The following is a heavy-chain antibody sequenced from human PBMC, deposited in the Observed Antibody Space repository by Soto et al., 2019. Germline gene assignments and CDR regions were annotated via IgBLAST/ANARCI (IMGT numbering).Heavy chain of an antibody. J-gene: IGHJ5*02. CDR2: IGGDGGRT. Sequence: PGGSLRLSCEASGFTFGSFPMSLVRQGPGKGLEWVSAIGGDGGRTDYADSVKGRFTVSRDNSKNTLYLQMNSLRAEITAVYYCAEAPSWFDPWGQATLVTVSS. CDR1: GFTFGSFP. V-gene: IGHV3-23*01. CDR3: AEAPSWFDP.